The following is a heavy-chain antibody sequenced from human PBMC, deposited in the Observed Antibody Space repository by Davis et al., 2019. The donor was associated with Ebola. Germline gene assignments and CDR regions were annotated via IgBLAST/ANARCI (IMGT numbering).Heavy chain of an antibody. D-gene: IGHD2-15*01. V-gene: IGHV4-61*08. CDR3: ARRYCSGGSCYFAY. J-gene: IGHJ4*02. CDR1: GGSISSGGYY. CDR2: INHSGST. Sequence: SETLSLTCTVSGGSISSGGYYWSWIRQPPGKGLEWIGEINHSGSTNYNPSLKSRVTISVDTSKNQFSLKLSSVTAADTAVYYCARRYCSGGSCYFAYWGQGTLVTVSS.